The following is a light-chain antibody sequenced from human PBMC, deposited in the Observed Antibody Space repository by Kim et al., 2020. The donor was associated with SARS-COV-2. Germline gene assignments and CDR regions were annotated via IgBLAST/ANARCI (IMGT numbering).Light chain of an antibody. Sequence: GQKLTISCSGRSPNSANNYVSWYQQLPGTAPKLLLYDNNKRHSGIPDRFSGSKSGTSATLGITGLQTGDEADYYCGTWDSSLSAGVFGGGTQLTVL. CDR1: SPNSANNY. J-gene: IGLJ3*02. CDR3: GTWDSSLSAGV. CDR2: DNN. V-gene: IGLV1-51*01.